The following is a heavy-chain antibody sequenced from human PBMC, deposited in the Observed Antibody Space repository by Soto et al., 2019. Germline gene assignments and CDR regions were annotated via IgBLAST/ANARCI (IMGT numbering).Heavy chain of an antibody. CDR1: GFTFSSYD. CDR3: ARVGRLRLCDY. D-gene: IGHD5-12*01. CDR2: IGTAGDT. V-gene: IGHV3-13*04. J-gene: IGHJ4*02. Sequence: EVQLVESGGGLVQPGGSLRLSCAASGFTFSSYDMHWVRQATGEGLEWVSRIGTAGDTYYPGSVKGRFTISRENAKNSLYLQMNSLRAGDTAGYYCARVGRLRLCDYWGQGILVTVSS.